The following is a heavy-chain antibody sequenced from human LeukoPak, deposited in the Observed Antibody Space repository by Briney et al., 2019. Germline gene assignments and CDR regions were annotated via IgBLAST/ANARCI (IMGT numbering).Heavy chain of an antibody. CDR3: ARGNSHYDSSGYPRYWYFDL. V-gene: IGHV1-69*13. CDR2: IIPIFGTA. Sequence: SVKVSCKASGGTFSSYAISWVRQAPGQGLEWMGGIIPIFGTANYAQKFQGRVTITADESTSTAYMELSSLRSEDTAVYYCARGNSHYDSSGYPRYWYFDLWGRGTLVTVSS. D-gene: IGHD3-22*01. CDR1: GGTFSSYA. J-gene: IGHJ2*01.